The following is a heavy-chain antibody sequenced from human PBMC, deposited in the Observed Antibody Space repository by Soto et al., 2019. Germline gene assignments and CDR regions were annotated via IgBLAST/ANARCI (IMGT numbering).Heavy chain of an antibody. CDR2: IFSGGST. D-gene: IGHD3-10*01. V-gene: IGHV3-53*01. Sequence: EVQLVESGGGLIQPGGSLRLSCTASGFTVSSNYMNWVRQARGKGLEWVSVIFSGGSTYYADSVKGRFTISRDNSRNTLYLQMNSLRAEDTAVYYCARTDLMVRGSIDYWDQGTLVTVSS. CDR3: ARTDLMVRGSIDY. CDR1: GFTVSSNY. J-gene: IGHJ4*02.